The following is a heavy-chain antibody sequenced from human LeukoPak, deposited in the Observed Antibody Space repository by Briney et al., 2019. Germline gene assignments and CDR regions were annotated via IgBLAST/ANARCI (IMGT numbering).Heavy chain of an antibody. V-gene: IGHV4-38-2*01. CDR3: ARGLRRYKWPGRSEMYYFDY. J-gene: IGHJ4*02. Sequence: SETLSPTCGFSGSSISNGYYWAWFRQPPGQGLVWITSVFQLQTVRTFYNPSLESRLAISLDTSHNHLPLDLSSVTAADTAVYYCARGLRRYKWPGRSEMYYFDYWGQGTLVTVSS. D-gene: IGHD5-24*01. CDR1: GSSISNGYY. CDR2: VFQLQTVRT.